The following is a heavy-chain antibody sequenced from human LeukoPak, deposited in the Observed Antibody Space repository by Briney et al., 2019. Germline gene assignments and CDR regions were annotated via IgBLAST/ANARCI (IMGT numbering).Heavy chain of an antibody. Sequence: GGSLRLSCAASGFTFSSYGMHWVRQAPGKGLEWVAFIRYDGSNKYYADSVKGRFTISRDNSKNTLYLQMNSLRAEDTAVYYCAKDSITMVRGVIDYWGQGTLVTVSS. D-gene: IGHD3-10*01. J-gene: IGHJ4*02. CDR2: IRYDGSNK. CDR3: AKDSITMVRGVIDY. CDR1: GFTFSSYG. V-gene: IGHV3-30*02.